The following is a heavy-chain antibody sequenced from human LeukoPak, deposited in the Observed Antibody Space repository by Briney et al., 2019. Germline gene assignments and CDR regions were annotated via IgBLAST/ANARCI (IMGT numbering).Heavy chain of an antibody. Sequence: ASVKVSCKASGYTFTGYYMHWVRQAPGQGLEWMGWINPNSSGTNYAQKFQGRVTMTRDTSISTAYMELSRLRSDDTAVYYCARGLYYYGSGSKSWYDPWGQGTLVTVSS. V-gene: IGHV1-2*02. CDR3: ARGLYYYGSGSKSWYDP. D-gene: IGHD3-10*01. CDR1: GYTFTGYY. J-gene: IGHJ5*02. CDR2: INPNSSGT.